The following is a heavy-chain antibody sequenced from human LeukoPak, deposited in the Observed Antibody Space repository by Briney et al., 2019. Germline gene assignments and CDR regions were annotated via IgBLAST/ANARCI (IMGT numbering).Heavy chain of an antibody. V-gene: IGHV1-18*01. Sequence: EASVKVSCKASGYTFTIYGISWVRQAPGQGVEWMGWISAYNGNTNYAQKLQGRVTMTTDTSTSTAYMELRSLRSDDTAVYYCARDKGIVVVPAATDYWGQGTLVTVSS. CDR1: GYTFTIYG. CDR2: ISAYNGNT. CDR3: ARDKGIVVVPAATDY. J-gene: IGHJ4*02. D-gene: IGHD2-2*01.